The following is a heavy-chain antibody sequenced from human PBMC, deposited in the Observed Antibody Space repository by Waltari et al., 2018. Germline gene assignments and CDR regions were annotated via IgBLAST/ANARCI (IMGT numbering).Heavy chain of an antibody. CDR3: AREREAVGATTNYYYYMDV. V-gene: IGHV4-59*01. D-gene: IGHD1-26*01. Sequence: QVQLQESGPGLVTPSETLSLTCTVSGGSISSYYWSWIRQPPGKGLEWIGYIYYSGSTNYNPSLKSRVTISVDTSKNQFSLKLSSVTAADTAVYYCAREREAVGATTNYYYYMDVWGKGTTVTVSS. CDR2: IYYSGST. CDR1: GGSISSYY. J-gene: IGHJ6*03.